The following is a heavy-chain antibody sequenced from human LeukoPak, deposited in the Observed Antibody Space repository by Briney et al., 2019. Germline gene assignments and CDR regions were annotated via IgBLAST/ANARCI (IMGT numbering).Heavy chain of an antibody. CDR2: IKQDGSEK. CDR3: ARDRRGYSGYRTGNWFDP. D-gene: IGHD5-12*01. CDR1: GFTFSSYW. Sequence: GGSLRLSCAASGFTFSSYWMSWVRQAPGKGLEWVANIKQDGSEKYYVDSVKGRFTISRDNAKNSLYLQMNSLRAEDTAVYYCARDRRGYSGYRTGNWFDPWGQGTLVTVSS. V-gene: IGHV3-7*01. J-gene: IGHJ5*02.